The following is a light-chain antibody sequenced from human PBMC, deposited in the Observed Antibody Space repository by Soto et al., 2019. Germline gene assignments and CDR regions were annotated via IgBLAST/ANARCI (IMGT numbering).Light chain of an antibody. CDR3: CSYAGSSTYV. J-gene: IGLJ1*01. Sequence: QSVLTQPRSVSGSPGQSVTISCTGTSSDVGGYNYVSWYQQHPGKAPKLMIYDVNKRPSGVPVRFSGSKSDNTASLTISGLQAEDEADYYCCSYAGSSTYVFGTGTKDTDL. CDR1: SSDVGGYNY. V-gene: IGLV2-11*01. CDR2: DVN.